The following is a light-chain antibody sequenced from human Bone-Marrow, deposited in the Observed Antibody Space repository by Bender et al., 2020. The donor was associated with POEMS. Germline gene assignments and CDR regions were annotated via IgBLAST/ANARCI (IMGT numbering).Light chain of an antibody. CDR1: DNGVGSFGL. V-gene: IGLV2-14*02. CDR3: TSYTPSGTLYI. CDR2: DAS. Sequence: QSALTQPASVSGSPGQSITISCTEGDNGVGSFGLVSWYQQHTGKGPKLLIFDASQRPSGVSNRFSASKSGNTASLTISGLQPEDEGDYYCTSYTPSGTLYIFGTGTKVTVL. J-gene: IGLJ1*01.